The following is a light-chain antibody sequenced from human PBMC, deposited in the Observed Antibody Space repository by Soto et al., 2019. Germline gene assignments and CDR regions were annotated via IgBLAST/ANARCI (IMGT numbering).Light chain of an antibody. CDR2: DVT. Sequence: QSALTQPRSVSGSPGQSVTISCTGTSSDVGGYNSVSWYQHHPGKAPKLMIYDVTKRPSGVPDRFSGSKSGSTAFLTISGLQAEDEADYYCCSYAGSRVVFGGGTKLTVL. CDR1: SSDVGGYNS. CDR3: CSYAGSRVV. V-gene: IGLV2-11*01. J-gene: IGLJ2*01.